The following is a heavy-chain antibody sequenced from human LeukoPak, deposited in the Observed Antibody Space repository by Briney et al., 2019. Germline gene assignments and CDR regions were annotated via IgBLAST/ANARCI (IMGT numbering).Heavy chain of an antibody. CDR2: ISGSGGST. Sequence: GGSLRLSCAASGFAFSSYAMSWVRQAPGKGLEWVSVISGSGGSTDYADSVKGRFTISRDDARNSLYLQMDSLRAEDTAVYYCAREGSLGWGQGTMVTVSS. CDR1: GFAFSSYA. J-gene: IGHJ3*01. V-gene: IGHV3-23*01. CDR3: AREGSLG. D-gene: IGHD3-10*01.